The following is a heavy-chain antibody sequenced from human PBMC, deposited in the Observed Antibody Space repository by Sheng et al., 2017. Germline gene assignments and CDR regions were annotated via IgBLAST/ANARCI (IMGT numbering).Heavy chain of an antibody. J-gene: IGHJ4*02. D-gene: IGHD2-15*01. V-gene: IGHV3-30*04. CDR2: ISYDGSNK. Sequence: QVQLVESGGGVVQPGRSLRLSCAASGFTFSSYAMHWVRQAPGKGLEWVAVISYDGSNKYYADSVKGRFTISRDNSKNTLYLQMNSLRAEDTAVYYCAAIVVVVAATHDGTNFDYWGQGTLVTVSS. CDR3: AAIVVVVAATHDGTNFDY. CDR1: GFTFSSYA.